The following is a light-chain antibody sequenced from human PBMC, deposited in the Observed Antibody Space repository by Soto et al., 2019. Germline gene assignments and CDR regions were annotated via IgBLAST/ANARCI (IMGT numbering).Light chain of an antibody. V-gene: IGLV2-8*01. CDR3: SSYAGSNNFV. Sequence: SALTQPPSASGSPGQSVTISCTGTSSDVGGYNYVSWYQQHPGKAPKLMIYEVSERPSGVPDRFSGSKSSNTASLTVSGLRAEDEADYYCSSYAGSNNFVFGTGTKVTVL. J-gene: IGLJ1*01. CDR1: SSDVGGYNY. CDR2: EVS.